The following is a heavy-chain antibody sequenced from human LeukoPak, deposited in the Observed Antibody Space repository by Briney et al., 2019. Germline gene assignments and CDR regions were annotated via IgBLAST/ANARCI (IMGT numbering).Heavy chain of an antibody. Sequence: PSETLSLTCTVSGGSISSSSYYWGWIRQPPGKGLEWIESIYYSGSTYYNPSLKSRVTISVDTSKNQFSLKLSSVTAADTAVYYCARDQGMITFGGVIVIRAHWFDPWGQGTLVTVSS. CDR1: GGSISSSSYY. CDR2: IYYSGST. D-gene: IGHD3-16*02. J-gene: IGHJ5*02. CDR3: ARDQGMITFGGVIVIRAHWFDP. V-gene: IGHV4-39*07.